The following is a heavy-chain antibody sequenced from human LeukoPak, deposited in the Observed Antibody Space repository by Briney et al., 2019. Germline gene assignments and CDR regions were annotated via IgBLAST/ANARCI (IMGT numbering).Heavy chain of an antibody. J-gene: IGHJ5*02. D-gene: IGHD3-10*01. CDR3: ARESTGFGEFVWFDP. CDR2: VSHRGST. CDR1: GYSISNGYY. V-gene: IGHV4-38-2*02. Sequence: PSETLSLTCTVSGYSISNGYYWGWIRQSPGKGLEWVGSVSHRGSTYYNPSLKSRVTISVDTSKNQFSLKLNSVTAADTAVYYCARESTGFGEFVWFDPWGQGTLVTVSS.